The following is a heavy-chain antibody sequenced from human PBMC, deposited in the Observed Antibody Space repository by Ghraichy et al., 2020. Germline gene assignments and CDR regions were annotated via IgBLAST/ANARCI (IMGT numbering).Heavy chain of an antibody. CDR3: ARGIEMATNDTFDF. CDR1: GAAIRSYY. J-gene: IGHJ3*01. D-gene: IGHD5-24*01. V-gene: IGHV4-59*01. CDR2: IYSNGDT. Sequence: SQTLSLTCAVSGAAIRSYYWSWIRLPPGKRPEWIASIYSNGDTNYNPSLKSRVTTSVDTSKNEFSLNLASVTAADTALYFCARGIEMATNDTFDFWGQGTMVTVSS.